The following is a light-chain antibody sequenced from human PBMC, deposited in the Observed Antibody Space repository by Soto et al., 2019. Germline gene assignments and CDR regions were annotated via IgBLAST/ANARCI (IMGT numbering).Light chain of an antibody. Sequence: EIVLTQSPGTLSLSPGERATLSCRASQRVSSSYLAWYQQKPGQAPRLLIYDASNRATGIPARFSGSGSGTDFTLTISSLEPEDFAVYYCQQRSNWPPYTFGQGTKLEIK. CDR1: QRVSSSY. J-gene: IGKJ2*01. CDR3: QQRSNWPPYT. CDR2: DAS. V-gene: IGKV3-11*01.